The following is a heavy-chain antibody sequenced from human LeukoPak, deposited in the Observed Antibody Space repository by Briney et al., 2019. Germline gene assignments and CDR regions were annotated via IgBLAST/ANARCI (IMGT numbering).Heavy chain of an antibody. CDR2: IRADAVTT. CDR1: GFIFSHHG. Sequence: GGSLRLSCATSGFIFSHHGMNWVRQAPGKGLEWVSGIRADAVTTYYADSVKGRFIISRDNSKNSLYLQMNSLRAEDTAVYYCVRDFRFLEDYWGQGTLVTVSS. CDR3: VRDFRFLEDY. D-gene: IGHD3-3*01. V-gene: IGHV3-23*01. J-gene: IGHJ4*02.